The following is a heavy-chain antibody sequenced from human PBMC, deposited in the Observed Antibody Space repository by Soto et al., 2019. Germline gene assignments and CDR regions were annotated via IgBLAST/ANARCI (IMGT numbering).Heavy chain of an antibody. CDR3: ARRPWTGDYYGSDI. Sequence: EVQLVESGGGLVQPGGSLRVSCAASGFTFSNYWMSWFRQAPGKGLEWVANIKQDESEKYYVESVKGRFVISRDNAKNSLYLQMNSLRAEDTAVYYCARRPWTGDYYGSDIWGQGTMVTVS. D-gene: IGHD3-9*01. CDR2: IKQDESEK. CDR1: GFTFSNYW. V-gene: IGHV3-7*01. J-gene: IGHJ3*02.